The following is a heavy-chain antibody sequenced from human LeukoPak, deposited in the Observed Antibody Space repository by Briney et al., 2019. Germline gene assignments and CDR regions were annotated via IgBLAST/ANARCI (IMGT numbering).Heavy chain of an antibody. CDR3: ARPRRKVGATTGWYFDL. J-gene: IGHJ2*01. CDR1: GGSISSGSYY. Sequence: PSETLSLTCTVSGGSISSGSYYWSWIRQPPGKGLEWIGYIYYSGSTNYNPSLKSRVTISVDTSKNQFSLKLSSVTAADTAVYYCARPRRKVGATTGWYFDLWGRGTLVTVSS. V-gene: IGHV4-61*01. D-gene: IGHD1-26*01. CDR2: IYYSGST.